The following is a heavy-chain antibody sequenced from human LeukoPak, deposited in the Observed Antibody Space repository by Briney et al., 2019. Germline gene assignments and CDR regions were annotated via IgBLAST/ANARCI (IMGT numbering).Heavy chain of an antibody. J-gene: IGHJ4*02. CDR3: ARYCNGVNCYSGYDY. D-gene: IGHD2-15*01. V-gene: IGHV3-64*01. CDR1: GFTFNNYA. Sequence: PGGSLRLSCAASGFTFNNYALHRVRQAPGKGLEYVSAISTNGDSTYYANSVKGRFTISRDNSKNTLYLQMGSLRAEDMAVYYCARYCNGVNCYSGYDYWGQGTLVTVSS. CDR2: ISTNGDST.